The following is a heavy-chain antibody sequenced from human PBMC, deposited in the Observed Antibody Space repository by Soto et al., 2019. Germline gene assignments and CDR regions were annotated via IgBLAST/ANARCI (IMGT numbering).Heavy chain of an antibody. CDR3: ARGSYNWNSWSPYDAFDI. CDR2: IKQDGSEK. J-gene: IGHJ3*02. D-gene: IGHD1-20*01. V-gene: IGHV3-7*01. Sequence: PEGTLRLSCAASGFTFISNWMSWVRQAPGKGRELVANIKQDGSEKYYVDSVKGRFTISRDNAKNSLYLQMNSLRAEDTAVYYCARGSYNWNSWSPYDAFDIWGQGTMVTVSS. CDR1: GFTFISNW.